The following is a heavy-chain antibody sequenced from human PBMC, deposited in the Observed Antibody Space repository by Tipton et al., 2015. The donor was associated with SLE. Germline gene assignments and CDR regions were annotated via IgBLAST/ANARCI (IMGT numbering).Heavy chain of an antibody. CDR1: GYSINNGFY. V-gene: IGHV4-38-2*02. D-gene: IGHD4-23*01. CDR3: ARGLRWFYFDS. Sequence: TLSLTCTVSGYSINNGFYWGWIRQPPGKGLEWIGIIYHSGTTYYNPSLKSRVTISVDTSKNQFSLHLISVTAADTAVYYCARGLRWFYFDSWGQGILVTVSS. J-gene: IGHJ4*02. CDR2: IYHSGTT.